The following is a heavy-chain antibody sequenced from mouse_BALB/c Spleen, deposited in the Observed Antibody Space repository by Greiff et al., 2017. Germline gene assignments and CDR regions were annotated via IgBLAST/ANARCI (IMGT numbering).Heavy chain of an antibody. CDR2: ISYSGST. J-gene: IGHJ2*01. V-gene: IGHV3-2*02. D-gene: IGHD4-1*01. CDR3: ARGGHTGGYFDY. CDR1: GYSITSDYA. Sequence: EVKVEESGPGLVKPSQSLSLTCTVTGYSITSDYAWNWIRQFPGNKLEWMGYISYSGSTSYNPSLKSRISITRDTSKNQFFLQLNSVTTEDTATYYCARGGHTGGYFDYWGQGTTLTVSS.